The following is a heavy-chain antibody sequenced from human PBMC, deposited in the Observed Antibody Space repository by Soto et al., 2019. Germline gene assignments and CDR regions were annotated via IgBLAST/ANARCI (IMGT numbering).Heavy chain of an antibody. V-gene: IGHV3-7*03. CDR2: IKEDGSEK. J-gene: IGHJ4*02. CDR3: ARGDYYDRRFDS. CDR1: GFTFSSSW. D-gene: IGHD3-22*01. Sequence: PGGSLRLSCAVSGFTFSSSWMNWVRQAPGKGPEWVADIKEDGSEKYYVDSLKGRFTISRDNAKNSLYLQMNSLRAEDTAVYYCARGDYYDRRFDSWGQGTLVTVSS.